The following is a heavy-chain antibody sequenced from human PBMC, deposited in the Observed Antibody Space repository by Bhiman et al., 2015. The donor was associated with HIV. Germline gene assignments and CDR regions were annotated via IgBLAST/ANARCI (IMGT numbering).Heavy chain of an antibody. CDR3: ARGHYGMDV. CDR2: INQDGSEK. Sequence: VQLVESGGSVVQPGRSLRLSCAASGFTFSDFWMSWVRQAPGKGLEWVAHINQDGSEKYHVDSVKGRFTISRDTAKNSLYLQMNGLRVEDTAVYYCARGHYGMDVWGPGTTGHRLL. CDR1: GFTFSDFW. J-gene: IGHJ6*02. V-gene: IGHV3-7*04.